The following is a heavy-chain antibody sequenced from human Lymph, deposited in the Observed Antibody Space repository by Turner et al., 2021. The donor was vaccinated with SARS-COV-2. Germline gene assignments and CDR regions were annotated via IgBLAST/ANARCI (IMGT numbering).Heavy chain of an antibody. D-gene: IGHD3-10*01. J-gene: IGHJ3*02. Sequence: EVQLLESGGGLVQPGGSLRLSCSASGFTVSSYAMSWVRQAPGKGLEWVSAISVRGGSTYYADSVKGRFTISRDNSKNTLYLQMNSLRAEDTAVYYCAKGVRGVIIPEAFDIWGQGTMVTISS. CDR3: AKGVRGVIIPEAFDI. CDR1: GFTVSSYA. CDR2: ISVRGGST. V-gene: IGHV3-23*01.